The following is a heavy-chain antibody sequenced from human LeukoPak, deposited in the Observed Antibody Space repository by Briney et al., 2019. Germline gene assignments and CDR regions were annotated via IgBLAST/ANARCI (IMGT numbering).Heavy chain of an antibody. J-gene: IGHJ5*02. D-gene: IGHD3-3*01. CDR3: ARDRGTHYDFWSGYYKGNWFDP. Sequence: SETLSLTCTVSGYSITNGYYWGWIRQPPGKGLEWIGSIYHDGRIDYNPSLKSRVTISRDTSNDQFSLKLSSVTAADTAVYYCARDRGTHYDFWSGYYKGNWFDPWGQGTLVTVSS. CDR2: IYHDGRI. V-gene: IGHV4-38-2*02. CDR1: GYSITNGYY.